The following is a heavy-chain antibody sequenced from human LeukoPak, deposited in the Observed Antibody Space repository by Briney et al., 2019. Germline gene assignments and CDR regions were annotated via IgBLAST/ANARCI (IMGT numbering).Heavy chain of an antibody. CDR3: AKNVGITMIVVAPYYFDY. D-gene: IGHD3-22*01. V-gene: IGHV3-23*01. J-gene: IGHJ4*02. Sequence: GGSLRLSCAASGFAFSSYAMSWVRQAPGKGLEWVSAISGSGGSTYYADSVKGRFTISRDNSKNTLYLQMNSLRAEDTAVYYCAKNVGITMIVVAPYYFDYWGQGTLVTVSS. CDR1: GFAFSSYA. CDR2: ISGSGGST.